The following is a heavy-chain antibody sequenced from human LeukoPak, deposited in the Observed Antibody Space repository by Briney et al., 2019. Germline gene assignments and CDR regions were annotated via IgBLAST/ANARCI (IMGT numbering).Heavy chain of an antibody. CDR1: GFTFDDYA. V-gene: IGHV3-9*01. CDR2: ISWNSGSI. Sequence: QPGRSLRLSCAASGFTFDDYAMHWVRQAPGKGLEWVSGISWNSGSIGYADSVKGRFTISRDNAKNSLYLQMNSLRAEDTALYYCAKDQVEDDSSGNNAFDIWGQGTMVTVSS. CDR3: AKDQVEDDSSGNNAFDI. J-gene: IGHJ3*02. D-gene: IGHD3-22*01.